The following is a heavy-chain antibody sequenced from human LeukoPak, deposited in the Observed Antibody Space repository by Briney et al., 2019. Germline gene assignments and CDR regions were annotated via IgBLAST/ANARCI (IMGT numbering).Heavy chain of an antibody. D-gene: IGHD6-13*01. Sequence: ASVKVSCKASGYTFTSYGINWVRQTPGQGLEGMGWISVYNGNTNYAPKLQGRVTMTRDTSISTAYMELSRLRSDDTAVYYCARGTGYSSSWYIYWGQGALVTVSS. CDR2: ISVYNGNT. CDR3: ARGTGYSSSWYIY. CDR1: GYTFTSYG. J-gene: IGHJ4*02. V-gene: IGHV1-18*01.